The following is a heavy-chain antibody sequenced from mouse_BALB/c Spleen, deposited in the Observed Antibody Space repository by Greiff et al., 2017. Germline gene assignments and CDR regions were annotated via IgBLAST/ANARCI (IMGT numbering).Heavy chain of an antibody. CDR1: GYTFTSYV. V-gene: IGHV1-14*01. CDR3: ARSGGNSLFAY. J-gene: IGHJ3*01. Sequence: VQLQQSGPELVKPGASVKMSCKASGYTFTSYVMHWVKQKPGQGLEWIGYINPYNDGTKYNEKFKGKATLTSDKSSSTAYMELSSLTSEDSAVYYCARSGGNSLFAYWGQGTLVTVSA. CDR2: INPYNDGT. D-gene: IGHD2-1*01.